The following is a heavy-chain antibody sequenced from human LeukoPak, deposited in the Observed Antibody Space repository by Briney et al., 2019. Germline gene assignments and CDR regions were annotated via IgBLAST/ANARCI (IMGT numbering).Heavy chain of an antibody. Sequence: PSETLSLTCAVYGGSFSGYYWSWIRQPPGKGLEWIGEINHSGSTNYNPSLKSRVTISVDTSKNQFSLKLSSVTAADTAVYYCASWGYYYYYMDVWGKGTTVTVSS. D-gene: IGHD3-16*01. CDR1: GGSFSGYY. J-gene: IGHJ6*03. CDR3: ASWGYYYYYMDV. V-gene: IGHV4-34*01. CDR2: INHSGST.